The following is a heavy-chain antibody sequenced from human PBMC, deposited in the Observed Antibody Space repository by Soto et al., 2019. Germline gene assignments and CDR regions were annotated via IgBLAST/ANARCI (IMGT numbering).Heavy chain of an antibody. CDR2: IYYSGST. CDR1: GGSISSYY. J-gene: IGHJ3*02. Sequence: QVQLQESGPGLVKPSETLSLTCTVSGGSISSYYWSWIRQPPGKGLEWIGYIYYSGSTNYNPSLKSRVTISVDTSKNQFSLKLSSVTAADTAVYYCARDPWFVEPDAFDIWGQGTMVTVSS. V-gene: IGHV4-59*01. CDR3: ARDPWFVEPDAFDI. D-gene: IGHD3-10*01.